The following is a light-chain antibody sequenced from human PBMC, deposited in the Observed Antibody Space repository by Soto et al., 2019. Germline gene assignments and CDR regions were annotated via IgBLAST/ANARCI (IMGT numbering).Light chain of an antibody. CDR2: AAF. CDR1: QSVSNF. Sequence: DIQMTQSPAALSASIGDRVTITCRAGQSVSNFLNWYQQKPGKAPKLLIYAAFSLQSGVPSRFSGSGSGTDFTLTISSLQPEDFATYYCQQSYNTPRTFGQGTKVDIK. CDR3: QQSYNTPRT. J-gene: IGKJ1*01. V-gene: IGKV1-39*01.